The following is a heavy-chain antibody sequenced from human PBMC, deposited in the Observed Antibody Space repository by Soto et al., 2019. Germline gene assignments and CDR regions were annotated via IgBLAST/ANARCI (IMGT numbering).Heavy chain of an antibody. CDR3: AKEHGDGYNPIDY. CDR1: GFTFSSCA. V-gene: IGHV3-23*01. Sequence: EVQLLESGGGLVQPGASLRLSWAASGFTFSSCAMSWVRQAPGKGLECVSHITGSGGGTFHADSVKGRFTVSRDNSQSTLYLHMNSLRAEDTAVYYCAKEHGDGYNPIDYWGQGALVTVSS. D-gene: IGHD5-12*01. J-gene: IGHJ4*02. CDR2: ITGSGGGT.